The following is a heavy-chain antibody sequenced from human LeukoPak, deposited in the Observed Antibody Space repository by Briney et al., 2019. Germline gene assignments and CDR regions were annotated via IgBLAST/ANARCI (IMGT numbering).Heavy chain of an antibody. CDR2: INHSGST. CDR1: GGSFSGYY. Sequence: SETLSLTCAVYGGSFSGYYWSWIRQPPGKGLEWIGEINHSGSTNYNPSLKSRVTISVDTSKNQFSLKLSSVTAADTAVCYCARGRSVGARFDYWGQGTLVTVSS. CDR3: ARGRSVGARFDY. V-gene: IGHV4-34*01. J-gene: IGHJ4*02. D-gene: IGHD1-26*01.